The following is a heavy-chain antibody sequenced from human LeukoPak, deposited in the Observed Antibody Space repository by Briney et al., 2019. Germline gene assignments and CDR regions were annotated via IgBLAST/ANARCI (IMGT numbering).Heavy chain of an antibody. D-gene: IGHD4-17*01. Sequence: GGSLRLSCAASGFTFSSYGMHRVRQAPGKGLEWVAVIWYDGSNKYYADSVKGRFTISRDNSKNTLYLQMNSLRAEDTAVYYCAKDPGYGDYEVYFDYWGQGTLVTVSS. CDR2: IWYDGSNK. CDR3: AKDPGYGDYEVYFDY. J-gene: IGHJ4*02. CDR1: GFTFSSYG. V-gene: IGHV3-33*06.